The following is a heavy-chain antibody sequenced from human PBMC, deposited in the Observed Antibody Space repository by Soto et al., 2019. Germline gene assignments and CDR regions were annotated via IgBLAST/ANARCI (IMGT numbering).Heavy chain of an antibody. CDR3: GRGFYGSWFDP. V-gene: IGHV1-18*01. D-gene: IGHD2-2*01. J-gene: IGHJ5*02. CDR1: GYTFTSYG. Sequence: ASVKVSCKASGYTFTSYGISWVRQAPGQGLEWMGWISAYNGNTNDAQKLQGRVTMTTDTNTSTAYMELRSVRSDDTAVDYCGRGFYGSWFDPWGQGTLVTVSS. CDR2: ISAYNGNT.